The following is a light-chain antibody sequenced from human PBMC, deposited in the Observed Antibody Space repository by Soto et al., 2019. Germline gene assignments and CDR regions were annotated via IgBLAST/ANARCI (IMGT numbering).Light chain of an antibody. CDR2: STN. CDR1: SSNIGSNT. V-gene: IGLV1-44*01. J-gene: IGLJ1*01. CDR3: ATWDDSLNGPYV. Sequence: QSVLTQPPSASGTPGQRVTISCSGSSSNIGSNTINWYQQLPGTAPKLLIYSTNLRPSGVPDRFSGSKSGTSASLAISGLQSEDEPDYYCATWDDSLNGPYVFGTGTKLTVL.